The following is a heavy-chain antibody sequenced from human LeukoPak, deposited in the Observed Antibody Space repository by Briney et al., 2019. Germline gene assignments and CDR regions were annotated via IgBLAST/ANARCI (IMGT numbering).Heavy chain of an antibody. V-gene: IGHV3-23*01. Sequence: GGSLRLSCAASGFTFSSYAMSWVRQAPGKGLEWVSAISGSGGSTYSVKGRFTISRDNSKNTLYLQMNSLRAEDTAVYYCAKGGGYNEKVSFDYWGQGTLVTVSS. D-gene: IGHD5-24*01. J-gene: IGHJ4*02. CDR2: ISGSGGST. CDR1: GFTFSSYA. CDR3: AKGGGYNEKVSFDY.